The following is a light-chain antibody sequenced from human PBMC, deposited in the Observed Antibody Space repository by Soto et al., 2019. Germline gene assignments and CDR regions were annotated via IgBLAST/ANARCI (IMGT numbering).Light chain of an antibody. Sequence: EIVLTQSPATVSLSPGERATLSCRASQSVSSYLAWYQQKPGQAPRLLIYDASNRATGIPARFSGSGSGTDFTLTISSLEPEDFAVYYCQQRSNWPQFGQGTRLEIK. CDR1: QSVSSY. V-gene: IGKV3-11*01. CDR3: QQRSNWPQ. J-gene: IGKJ5*01. CDR2: DAS.